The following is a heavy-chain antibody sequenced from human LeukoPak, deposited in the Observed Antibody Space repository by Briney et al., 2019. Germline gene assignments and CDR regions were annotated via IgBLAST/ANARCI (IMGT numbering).Heavy chain of an antibody. V-gene: IGHV1-69*13. CDR2: IIPIFGTA. Sequence: ASVKVSCKASGGTFSSYAISWVRQAPGQGLEWMGGIIPIFGTANYAQKFQGRVTITADESTSTAYMELSSLRSEDTAVYYCARDAFDIIAVAGRSIDYWGQGTLVTVSS. D-gene: IGHD6-19*01. J-gene: IGHJ4*02. CDR1: GGTFSSYA. CDR3: ARDAFDIIAVAGRSIDY.